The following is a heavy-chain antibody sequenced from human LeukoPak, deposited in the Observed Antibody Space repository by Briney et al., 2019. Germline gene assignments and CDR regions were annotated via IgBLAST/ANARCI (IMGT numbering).Heavy chain of an antibody. Sequence: SETLSLICTVSGGSISSYYWSWIRQPPGKGLEWIGYIYYSGSTNYNPSLKSRVTISVDTSKNQFSLKLSSVTAADTAVYYCARVESYYAESWFDPWGQGTLVTVSS. CDR2: IYYSGST. D-gene: IGHD1-26*01. CDR1: GGSISSYY. CDR3: ARVESYYAESWFDP. J-gene: IGHJ5*02. V-gene: IGHV4-59*01.